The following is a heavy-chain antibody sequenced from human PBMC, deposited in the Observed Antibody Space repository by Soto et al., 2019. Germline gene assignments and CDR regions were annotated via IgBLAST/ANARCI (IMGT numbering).Heavy chain of an antibody. CDR2: ISYDGRDK. J-gene: IGHJ4*02. Sequence: GGSLRLSCAASGFSFSNYAMHWVRQAPGKGLEWVAVISYDGRDKYYEDSVKGRYTISRDKSKNTLFLQMNSLRAEDTAVYYCVRYCRSTSCYDYWGQGTLVTVSS. V-gene: IGHV3-30*03. D-gene: IGHD2-2*01. CDR1: GFSFSNYA. CDR3: VRYCRSTSCYDY.